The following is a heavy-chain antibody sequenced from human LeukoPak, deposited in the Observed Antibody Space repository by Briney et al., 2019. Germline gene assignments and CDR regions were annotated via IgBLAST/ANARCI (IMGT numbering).Heavy chain of an antibody. Sequence: GGSLRLSCAASGFTFYSYWMHWVRQAPGKGLVWVSCINGDGSTSNYADSVKGRFTISRDNAKNTLYLQMHSLSAEDTAVYYCARDEPTVTTGPPVGSWGQGTLVTVSS. J-gene: IGHJ4*02. CDR2: INGDGSTS. V-gene: IGHV3-74*01. CDR3: ARDEPTVTTGPPVGS. D-gene: IGHD4-17*01. CDR1: GFTFYSYW.